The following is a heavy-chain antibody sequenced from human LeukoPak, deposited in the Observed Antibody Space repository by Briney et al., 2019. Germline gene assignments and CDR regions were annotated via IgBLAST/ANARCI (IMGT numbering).Heavy chain of an antibody. CDR3: AGGGYYYYYYMDV. CDR2: IYSGGST. V-gene: IGHV3-53*01. CDR1: GFTVSSNY. Sequence: PGGSLRLSCAASGFTVSSNYMSWVRQAPGKGLEWVSVIYSGGSTYYADSVKGRFTISIDNSKNTLYLQMNSLRAEDTAVYYCAGGGYYYYYYMDVWGKGTTVTISS. J-gene: IGHJ6*03. D-gene: IGHD3-16*01.